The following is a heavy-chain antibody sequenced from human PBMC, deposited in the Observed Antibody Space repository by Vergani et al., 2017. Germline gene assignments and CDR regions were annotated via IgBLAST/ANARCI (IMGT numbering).Heavy chain of an antibody. CDR2: IYHSGST. D-gene: IGHD3-22*01. J-gene: IGHJ5*02. V-gene: IGHV4-39*07. CDR1: GGSISSSSYY. CDR3: ARDGPPLTPLAMIVVVDHPGNWFDP. Sequence: QLQLQESGPGLVKPSETLSLTCTVSGGSISSSSYYWGWIRQPPGKGLEWIGEIYHSGSTNYNPSLKSRVTISVDKSKNQFSLKLSTVTAADTAVYYCARDGPPLTPLAMIVVVDHPGNWFDPWGQGTLVTVSS.